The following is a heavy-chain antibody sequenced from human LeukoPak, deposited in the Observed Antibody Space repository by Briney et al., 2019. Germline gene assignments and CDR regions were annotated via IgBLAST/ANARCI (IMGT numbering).Heavy chain of an antibody. D-gene: IGHD2-2*01. Sequence: SQTLSLTCAISGDSVSSNSAAWNWIRQSPSRGLEWLGRTYYRSKWYNDYAVSVKSGITINPDTSKNQFSLQLNSVTPEDTAVYYCARDGIVVVPAARGYYYYYYGMDVWGQGTTVTVSS. J-gene: IGHJ6*02. CDR1: GDSVSSNSAA. V-gene: IGHV6-1*01. CDR2: TYYRSKWYN. CDR3: ARDGIVVVPAARGYYYYYYGMDV.